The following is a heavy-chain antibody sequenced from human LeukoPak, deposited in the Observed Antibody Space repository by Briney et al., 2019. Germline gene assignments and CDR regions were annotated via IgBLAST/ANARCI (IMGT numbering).Heavy chain of an antibody. CDR2: INPNSGGT. CDR1: GYTFTGYY. D-gene: IGHD2-2*01. CDR3: ARDSLGCSSTSCYGGGAFDI. Sequence: ASVKVSCKASGYTFTGYYMHWVRQAPGQGLEWMGWINPNSGGTNYAQKFQGWVTMTRDTSISTAYMELSRLRSDDTAVYYCARDSLGCSSTSCYGGGAFDIWGQGTMVTVSS. V-gene: IGHV1-2*04. J-gene: IGHJ3*02.